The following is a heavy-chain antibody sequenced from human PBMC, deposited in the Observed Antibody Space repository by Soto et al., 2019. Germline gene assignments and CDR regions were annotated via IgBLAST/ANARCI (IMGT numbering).Heavy chain of an antibody. CDR1: GYTFTDYY. D-gene: IGHD6-19*01. CDR3: ARDGSSDWLTWFDP. CDR2: ISPSGGST. Sequence: QVQLVQSGAEVKKPGASVKVSCKASGYTFTDYYMHWVRQAPGQGLEWMGIISPSGGSTYAQKFQGRVTVTRDTSTSTVYMELSSLGSEDTAVYYCARDGSSDWLTWFDPWGQGTLVTVSS. V-gene: IGHV1-46*01. J-gene: IGHJ5*02.